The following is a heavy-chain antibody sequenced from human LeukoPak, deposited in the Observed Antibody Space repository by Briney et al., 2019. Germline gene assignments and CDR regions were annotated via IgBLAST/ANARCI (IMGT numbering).Heavy chain of an antibody. J-gene: IGHJ6*02. CDR3: ARDMGFLWFGESPYYYYGMDV. V-gene: IGHV1-18*01. CDR1: GYTFTSYG. Sequence: ASVKVSCKASGYTFTSYGISWVRQAPGQGLEWMGWISAYNGNTNYAQKLQGRVTMTTDTSTSTAYMGLRSLRSDDTAVYYCARDMGFLWFGESPYYYYGMDVWGQGTTVTVSS. CDR2: ISAYNGNT. D-gene: IGHD3-10*01.